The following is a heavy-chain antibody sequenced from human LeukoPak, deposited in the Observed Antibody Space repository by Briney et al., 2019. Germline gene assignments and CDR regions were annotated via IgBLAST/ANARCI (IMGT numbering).Heavy chain of an antibody. J-gene: IGHJ4*02. D-gene: IGHD3-16*01. CDR3: ARGHDPLDY. Sequence: PSQTLSLTCAVSGGSISSGGYSWSWIRQPPGKGLEWIGYIYHSGSTYYNPSLKSRVTISVDRSKNQFSLKLSSVTAADTAVYYCARGHDPLDYWGQGTLVTVSS. CDR2: IYHSGST. V-gene: IGHV4-30-2*01. CDR1: GGSISSGGYS.